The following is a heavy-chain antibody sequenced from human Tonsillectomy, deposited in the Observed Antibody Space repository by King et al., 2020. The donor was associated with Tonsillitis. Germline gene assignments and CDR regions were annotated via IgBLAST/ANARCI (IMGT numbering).Heavy chain of an antibody. V-gene: IGHV3-23*04. CDR2: MSCAGARP. J-gene: IGHJ6*02. D-gene: IGHD3-3*01. Sequence: VQLVESGGGLVQPGGSLKLSFAASGFTFSTYAMTWVRQAPGQGREWVSVMSCAGARPYHADYVKGRFSISRDNSKNTLYLHMNRPRAEDTAVYYCANCPYDFWSGGLYYAMDVWGQGTTVTVSS. CDR3: ANCPYDFWSGGLYYAMDV. CDR1: GFTFSTYA.